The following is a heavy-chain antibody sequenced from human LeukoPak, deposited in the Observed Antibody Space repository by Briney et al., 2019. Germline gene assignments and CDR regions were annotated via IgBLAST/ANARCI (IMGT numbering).Heavy chain of an antibody. CDR1: GGSISSGSYY. V-gene: IGHV4-61*02. CDR3: AAGPLGHISRGLDS. Sequence: MPSETLSLTCTVSGGSISSGSYYWSWIRQPAGKGLEWIGRIYTSGSTNYNPSLKSRVTMSVDTSKNQLSLKLTSVTAADTAVYFCAAGPLGHISRGLDSWGQGTLVIVSS. D-gene: IGHD3-10*01. CDR2: IYTSGST. J-gene: IGHJ4*02.